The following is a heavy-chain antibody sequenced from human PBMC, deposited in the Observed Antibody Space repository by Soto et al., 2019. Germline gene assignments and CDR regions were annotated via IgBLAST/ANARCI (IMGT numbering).Heavy chain of an antibody. CDR2: ISSSSGMI. CDR3: TSSCSHMATVDAY. V-gene: IGHV3-48*01. Sequence: GGALRLSCAGSGVTFTTYSMNWVRQAPGKGLEWVSYISSSSGMIYYADSVKGRFTISRDNAKNSVYLQMNSLRAEDTAVYYCTSSCSHMATVDAYWGQGTLVTVSS. J-gene: IGHJ4*02. D-gene: IGHD4-4*01. CDR1: GVTFTTYS.